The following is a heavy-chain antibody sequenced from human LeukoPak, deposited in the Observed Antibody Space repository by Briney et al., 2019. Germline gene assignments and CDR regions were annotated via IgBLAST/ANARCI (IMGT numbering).Heavy chain of an antibody. Sequence: KPSETLSLTCTVSGGSISTYYWSWIRQPAGRGLEWIGRVYTSGSTTSTNYNPSLKSRITMSLDTSKNQFSLNLSSVTAADAAVYYCASSGYQNWFDPWGQGTLVTVSS. D-gene: IGHD3-22*01. CDR2: VYTSGSTTST. CDR1: GGSISTYY. CDR3: ASSGYQNWFDP. J-gene: IGHJ5*02. V-gene: IGHV4-4*07.